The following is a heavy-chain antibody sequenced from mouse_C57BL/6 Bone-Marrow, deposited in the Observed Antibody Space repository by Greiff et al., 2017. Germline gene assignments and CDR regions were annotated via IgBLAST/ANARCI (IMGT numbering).Heavy chain of an antibody. CDR3: TRWLPFYAMDY. D-gene: IGHD2-2*01. V-gene: IGHV1-15*01. Sequence: VQLQQSGAELVRPGASVTLSCKASGYTFTDYEMHWVKQTPVHGLEWIGAIDPETGGTAYNQKFKGKAILTADKSSSTAYMGLRSLTSEDSAVYYCTRWLPFYAMDYWGQGSSVTVSS. CDR2: IDPETGGT. J-gene: IGHJ4*01. CDR1: GYTFTDYE.